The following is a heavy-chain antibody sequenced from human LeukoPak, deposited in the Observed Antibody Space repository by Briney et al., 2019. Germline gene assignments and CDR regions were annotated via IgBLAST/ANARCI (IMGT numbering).Heavy chain of an antibody. Sequence: SETLSLTCTVSGYSISSGYYWGWIRQPPGKGLEWIGSIYHSGSTYYNPSLKSRVTISVDTSKNQFSLKLSSVTAADTAVYYCARDPREDFWSGYYRGFDYWGQGTLVTVSS. D-gene: IGHD3-3*01. J-gene: IGHJ4*02. V-gene: IGHV4-38-2*02. CDR1: GYSISSGYY. CDR3: ARDPREDFWSGYYRGFDY. CDR2: IYHSGST.